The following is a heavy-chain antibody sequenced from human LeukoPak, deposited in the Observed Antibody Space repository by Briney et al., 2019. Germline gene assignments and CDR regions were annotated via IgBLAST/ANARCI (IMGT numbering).Heavy chain of an antibody. V-gene: IGHV3-11*06. J-gene: IGHJ4*02. CDR2: VGIDSGNT. CDR1: GFTFSDYY. Sequence: KSGGSLRLSCAASGFTFSDYYMSWIRQAPGKGLEWISYVGIDSGNTYYADSVKGRFTISADKAKNSLVLQMNSLRVEDTAVYYCARDYKYAFDNWGQGTLVTVSS. CDR3: ARDYKYAFDN. D-gene: IGHD5-24*01.